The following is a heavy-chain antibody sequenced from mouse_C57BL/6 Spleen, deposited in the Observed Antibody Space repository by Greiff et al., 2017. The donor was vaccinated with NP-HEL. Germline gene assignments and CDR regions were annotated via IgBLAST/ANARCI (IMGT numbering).Heavy chain of an antibody. V-gene: IGHV1-59*01. CDR1: GYTFTSYW. CDR2: IDPSDSYT. CDR3: ARSSMTTVVYFDD. Sequence: QVQLQQSGAELVRPGTSVKLSCKASGYTFTSYWMHWVKQRPGQGLEWIGVIDPSDSYTNYIPKFKGKATLTVDTSSSTAYMQLSSLTSEDSAVYYCARSSMTTVVYFDDWGQGTTLTVAS. D-gene: IGHD1-1*01. J-gene: IGHJ2*01.